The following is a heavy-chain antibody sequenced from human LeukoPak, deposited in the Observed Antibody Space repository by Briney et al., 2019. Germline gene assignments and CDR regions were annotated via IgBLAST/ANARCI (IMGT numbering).Heavy chain of an antibody. J-gene: IGHJ4*02. V-gene: IGHV1-46*01. D-gene: IGHD1-26*01. Sequence: ASVKDSCKASGYTFSTYYMHWVRQAPAQGLEWMGTINPSGGSTSYAQKFQGRVTMTRDTSTSTVYMELSSLRSEDTAVYYCARALWELITFDYWGQGTLVTVSS. CDR1: GYTFSTYY. CDR3: ARALWELITFDY. CDR2: INPSGGST.